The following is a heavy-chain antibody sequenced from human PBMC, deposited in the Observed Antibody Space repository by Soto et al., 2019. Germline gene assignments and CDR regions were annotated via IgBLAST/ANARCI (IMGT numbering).Heavy chain of an antibody. CDR2: ITAYNGNT. V-gene: IGHV1-18*01. J-gene: IGHJ1*01. D-gene: IGHD2-15*01. Sequence: ASVPVSCKASGYTFTSYGISWVRQAPGQGLEWMGWITAYNGNTDYAQKYQGRVTLTTATSTSTAYMELRSLRSDDTAVYYCARSAIVVVVGASPCFFQHRGQGTLVTVSS. CDR3: ARSAIVVVVGASPCFFQH. CDR1: GYTFTSYG.